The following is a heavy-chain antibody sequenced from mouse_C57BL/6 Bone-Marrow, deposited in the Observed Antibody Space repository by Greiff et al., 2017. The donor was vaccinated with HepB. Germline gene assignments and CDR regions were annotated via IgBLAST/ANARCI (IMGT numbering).Heavy chain of an antibody. Sequence: VQLQESGPELVKPGASVKISCKASGYAFSSSWMNWVKQRPGKGLEWIGRIYPGDGDTNYNGKFKGKATLTADKSSSTAYMQLSSLTSEDSAVYFCARSPLAFDVWGTGTTVTVSS. CDR3: ARSPLAFDV. J-gene: IGHJ1*03. CDR1: GYAFSSSW. CDR2: IYPGDGDT. V-gene: IGHV1-82*01.